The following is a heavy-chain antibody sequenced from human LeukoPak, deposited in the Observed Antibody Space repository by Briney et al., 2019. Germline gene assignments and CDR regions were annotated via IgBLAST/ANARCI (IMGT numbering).Heavy chain of an antibody. CDR3: AKVQMDDYGDYGNDY. V-gene: IGHV3-23*01. Sequence: PGGSLRLSCAVSGFSFSSYAMSWVRQAPGKGLEWVSAVSRSGVSTYYADSVEGRFTISRDNSKNTLDLQINSLRVEDTAVYYCAKVQMDDYGDYGNDYWGQGTLVTVSS. J-gene: IGHJ4*02. D-gene: IGHD4-17*01. CDR1: GFSFSSYA. CDR2: VSRSGVST.